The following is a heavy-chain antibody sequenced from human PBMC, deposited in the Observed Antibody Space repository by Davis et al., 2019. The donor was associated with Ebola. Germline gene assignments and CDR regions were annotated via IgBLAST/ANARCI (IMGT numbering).Heavy chain of an antibody. CDR1: GFDVSGNY. V-gene: IGHV3-66*02. CDR2: IYSGGST. J-gene: IGHJ4*02. CDR3: ASGGYYYDSSGYYDDY. D-gene: IGHD3-22*01. Sequence: PGGSLRLSCAASGFDVSGNYMTWVRQAPGKGLEWVSLIYSGGSTYYADSVKGRFAISRDNSKNTLYLQMNSLRAEDTAVYYCASGGYYYDSSGYYDDYWGQGTLVTVSS.